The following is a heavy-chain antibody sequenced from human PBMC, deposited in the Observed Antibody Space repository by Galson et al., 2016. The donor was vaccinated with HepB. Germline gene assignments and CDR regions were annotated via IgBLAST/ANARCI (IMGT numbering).Heavy chain of an antibody. D-gene: IGHD2-15*01. Sequence: CAISGDSVSSNSAAWHWIRRSPSSGLEWLGRTYYRSKWYNEYGVSVKGRIIINPDTSNNHFSLQLSSVTPEDTAVYYCARERGGGFDYWGQGTLVTVSS. CDR2: TYYRSKWYN. CDR3: ARERGGGFDY. V-gene: IGHV6-1*01. J-gene: IGHJ4*02. CDR1: GDSVSSNSAA.